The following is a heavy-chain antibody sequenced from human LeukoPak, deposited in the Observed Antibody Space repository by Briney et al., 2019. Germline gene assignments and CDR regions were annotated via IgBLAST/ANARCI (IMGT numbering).Heavy chain of an antibody. D-gene: IGHD6-25*01. CDR2: YHNGNS. Sequence: SETLSLTCIVSGVSIRSDTYYWGWIRQPPVKGLEWIGNYHNGNSYYNPSLKSRVTISEDTSGNQFSLRVTSVTAEDTAVYYCARLWDSTGLYFYYYMDVWGEGTTVTVSS. CDR3: ARLWDSTGLYFYYYMDV. V-gene: IGHV4-39*01. CDR1: GVSIRSDTYY. J-gene: IGHJ6*03.